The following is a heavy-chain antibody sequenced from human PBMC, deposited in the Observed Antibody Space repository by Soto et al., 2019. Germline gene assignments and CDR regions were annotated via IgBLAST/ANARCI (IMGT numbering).Heavy chain of an antibody. V-gene: IGHV5-51*01. Sequence: LGESLKISCKGSGYSFTNYWIGWVRQMPGKGLEWMGIIYPSDSDTRYSPSFQGQVTITADKSISTAYLQWSSLKASDSAVYYCARHPGPYTSYVEYFDSWGQGTLVTVSS. CDR2: IYPSDSDT. CDR1: GYSFTNYW. J-gene: IGHJ4*02. CDR3: ARHPGPYTSYVEYFDS. D-gene: IGHD5-12*01.